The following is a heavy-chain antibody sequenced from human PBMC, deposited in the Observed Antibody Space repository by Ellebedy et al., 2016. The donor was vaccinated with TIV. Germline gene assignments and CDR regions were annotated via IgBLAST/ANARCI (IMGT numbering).Heavy chain of an antibody. D-gene: IGHD2-2*02. CDR1: GFTFSSYA. V-gene: IGHV3-23*01. CDR3: AKGYMSPFDQ. J-gene: IGHJ4*02. Sequence: ESLKISCASSGFTFSSYAMSWVRQAPGKGLEWVSAITNSGGGTYYPDSVTGRFTISSDNSKNTFYLHINSLRAENTAVYYCAKGYMSPFDQWGQGTLVTVSS. CDR2: ITNSGGGT.